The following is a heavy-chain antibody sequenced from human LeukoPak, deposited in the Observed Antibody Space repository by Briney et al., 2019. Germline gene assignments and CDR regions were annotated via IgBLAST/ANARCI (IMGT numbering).Heavy chain of an antibody. D-gene: IGHD2-15*01. V-gene: IGHV3-74*01. CDR3: AKQLGYCSDGSCYFPY. CDR1: GFTFSTYG. CDR2: INTDGSIT. J-gene: IGHJ4*02. Sequence: GGSLRLSCAASGFTFSTYGMHWVRQAPGKGLVWVSRINTDGSITNYADSVKGRFSISRDNAKSTLCLQMNSLRAEDTAVYYCAKQLGYCSDGSCYFPYWGQGTPVTVSS.